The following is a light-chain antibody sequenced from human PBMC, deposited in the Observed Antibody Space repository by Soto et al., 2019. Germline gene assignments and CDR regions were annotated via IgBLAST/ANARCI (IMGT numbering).Light chain of an antibody. Sequence: DIQMTQSPSTLSASVGDRVSIACRASQSVSTWLAWYQQKPGKAPKLLIYKASTLESGVPSRFSGGGSGTEFTLTISGLQPDDFATYFCQHHESYPLTFGGGTKVDIK. CDR2: KAS. CDR3: QHHESYPLT. J-gene: IGKJ4*01. CDR1: QSVSTW. V-gene: IGKV1-5*03.